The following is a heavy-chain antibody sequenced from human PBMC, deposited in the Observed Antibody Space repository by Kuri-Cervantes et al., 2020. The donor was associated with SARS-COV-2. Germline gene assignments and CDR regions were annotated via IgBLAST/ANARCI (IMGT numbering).Heavy chain of an antibody. V-gene: IGHV3-48*03. D-gene: IGHD3-22*01. Sequence: GGSLRLSCAASGFTFSSYEMNWVRQAPGKGLEWVSYISSSGSTIYYADSVKGRFTISRDNAKNSPYLQMNSLRAEDTAVYYCAREGYYEPTDMDVWGQGTTVTVSS. CDR2: ISSSGSTI. CDR3: AREGYYEPTDMDV. CDR1: GFTFSSYE. J-gene: IGHJ6*02.